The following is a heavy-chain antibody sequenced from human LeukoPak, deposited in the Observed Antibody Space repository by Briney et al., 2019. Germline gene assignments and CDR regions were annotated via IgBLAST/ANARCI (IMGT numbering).Heavy chain of an antibody. CDR3: ARGVIAAAGKGDYFDY. J-gene: IGHJ4*02. D-gene: IGHD6-13*01. CDR2: IYYSGST. CDR1: GGSISSYY. Sequence: SEALSLTCTVSGGSISSYYWSWIRQPPGKGLEWIGYIYYSGSTNYNPSLKSRVTISVDTSKNQFSLKLSSVTAADTAVYYCARGVIAAAGKGDYFDYWGQGTLVTVSS. V-gene: IGHV4-59*01.